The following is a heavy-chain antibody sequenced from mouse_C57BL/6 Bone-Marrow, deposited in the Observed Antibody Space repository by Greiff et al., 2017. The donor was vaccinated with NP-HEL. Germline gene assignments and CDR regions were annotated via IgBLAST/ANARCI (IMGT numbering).Heavy chain of an antibody. D-gene: IGHD4-1*01. CDR1: GYTFTSYG. V-gene: IGHV1-81*01. Sequence: VKLMESGAELARPGASVKLSCKASGYTFTSYGISWVKQRTGQGLEWIGEIYPRSGNTYYNEKFKGKATLTADKSSSTAYMELRSLTSEDSAVYFCAKDNWDGTWFAYWGQGTLVTVSA. CDR3: AKDNWDGTWFAY. CDR2: IYPRSGNT. J-gene: IGHJ3*01.